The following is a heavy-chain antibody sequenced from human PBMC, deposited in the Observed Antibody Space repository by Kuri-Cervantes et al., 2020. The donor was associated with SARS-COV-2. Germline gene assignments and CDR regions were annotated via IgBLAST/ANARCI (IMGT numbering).Heavy chain of an antibody. D-gene: IGHD7-27*01. V-gene: IGHV3-21*01. Sequence: GESLKISCAASGFTFSGYSMNWIRQAPGKGLEWVASIGSSSYYIYHADSVKGRLTISRDNAKTSLYLQMNSLKLEDTAVYYCAREEGGELGKAFDYWGQGALVTVSS. J-gene: IGHJ4*02. CDR1: GFTFSGYS. CDR2: IGSSSYYI. CDR3: AREEGGELGKAFDY.